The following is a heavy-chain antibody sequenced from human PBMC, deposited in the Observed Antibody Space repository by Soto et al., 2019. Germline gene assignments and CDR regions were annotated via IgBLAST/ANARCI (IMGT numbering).Heavy chain of an antibody. D-gene: IGHD3-3*01. V-gene: IGHV3-74*01. CDR3: GRDTSYGMDV. J-gene: IGHJ6*02. CDR1: GLTFSRNW. Sequence: QLVESGGGLVQMGGSLRLSCAASGLTFSRNWIHWVRQAPGKGPEWVSYINSDGSTTTHADAVKGRFTISRDNSKNTVSLDMNSLRTEDTAVYYCGRDTSYGMDVWGQGTTVTVSS. CDR2: INSDGSTT.